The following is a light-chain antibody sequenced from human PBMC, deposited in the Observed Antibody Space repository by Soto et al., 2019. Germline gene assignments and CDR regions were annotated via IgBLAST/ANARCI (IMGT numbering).Light chain of an antibody. V-gene: IGKV3D-15*01. CDR1: QSIGDT. CDR2: GAS. Sequence: EIVITQSPATLSVSPGGRATLSCRASQSIGDTLAWYQQKPGQARRRRSDGASNRATGIPARLSGSGSGTDFTLAIGRLEPEDVAVYYCQQYGTSPPDTVGQGTRLE. J-gene: IGKJ5*01. CDR3: QQYGTSPPDT.